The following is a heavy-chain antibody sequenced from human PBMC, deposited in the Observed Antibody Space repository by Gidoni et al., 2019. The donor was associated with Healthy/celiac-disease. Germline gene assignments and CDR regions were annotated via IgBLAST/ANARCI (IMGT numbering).Heavy chain of an antibody. V-gene: IGHV3-33*01. CDR3: ARDQVVVVPAAVDLYYYYGMDV. J-gene: IGHJ6*02. CDR2: IWYDGSNK. CDR1: GFTFRSYG. D-gene: IGHD2-2*01. Sequence: QVQLVESGGGVVQPGRSLRLSCAASGFTFRSYGLHWVRQAPGKGLGWVAVIWYDGSNKYYADSVKGRFTISRDNSKNTLYLQMNSLRAEDTAVYYCARDQVVVVPAAVDLYYYYGMDVWGQGTTVTVSS.